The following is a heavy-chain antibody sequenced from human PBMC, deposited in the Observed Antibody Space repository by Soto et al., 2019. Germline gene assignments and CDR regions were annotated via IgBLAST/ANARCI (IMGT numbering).Heavy chain of an antibody. CDR3: ARDLFDP. Sequence: SEILSLTCTVSGGSISSYYWSWIRQPPGKGLEWIGYIYYSGSTNYNPSLKSRVTISVDTSKNQFSLKLSSVTAADTAVYYCARDLFDPWGQGTLVTVSS. CDR2: IYYSGST. J-gene: IGHJ5*02. V-gene: IGHV4-59*12. CDR1: GGSISSYY.